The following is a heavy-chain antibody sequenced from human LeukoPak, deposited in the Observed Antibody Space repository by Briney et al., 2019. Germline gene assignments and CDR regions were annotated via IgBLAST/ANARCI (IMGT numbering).Heavy chain of an antibody. CDR3: ARASVYYYYMDV. J-gene: IGHJ6*03. V-gene: IGHV4-39*01. CDR2: IYYSGST. CDR1: GGSISSSSYY. Sequence: SETLSLTCTVSGGSISSSSYYWGWIRQPPGKGLEWIGSIYYSGSTYYNPSLKSRVTISVDTSKNQFSLKLSSVTAADTAVYYCARASVYYYYMDVWGKGTTVTVSS.